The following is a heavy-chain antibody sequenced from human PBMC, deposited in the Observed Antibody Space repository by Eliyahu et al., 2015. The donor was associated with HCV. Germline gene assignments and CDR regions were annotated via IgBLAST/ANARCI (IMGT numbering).Heavy chain of an antibody. CDR3: ARRFCPGRSCYAEDK. CDR2: IYYSGHT. Sequence: QVQLQESGPGLVKPSETLSLTCTVSGGSIXGYYWSWIRQPPGKGLEWVGSIYYSGHTNYNDSLESRVTISVDTSNNQFSLKLSSVTAADTAVYYCARRFCPGRSCYAEDKWGQGTLVAVSS. D-gene: IGHD2-15*01. CDR1: GGSIXGYY. J-gene: IGHJ4*02. V-gene: IGHV4-59*01.